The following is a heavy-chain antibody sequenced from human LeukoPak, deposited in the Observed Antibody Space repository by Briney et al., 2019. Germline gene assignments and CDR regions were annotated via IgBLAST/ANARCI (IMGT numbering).Heavy chain of an antibody. Sequence: SGPTLVNPTQTLTLTCSFSGFSLSTSGVGVGWIRQSPGKALEWLALIYWDDDKRYSPSLRTRLTIVKDTSNNQVVLIMTNVDPADTATYYCAHRRSGYNWNHGDFDHWGQGNLVTVSS. CDR3: AHRRSGYNWNHGDFDH. CDR2: IYWDDDK. CDR1: GFSLSTSGVG. V-gene: IGHV2-5*02. J-gene: IGHJ4*02. D-gene: IGHD1-14*01.